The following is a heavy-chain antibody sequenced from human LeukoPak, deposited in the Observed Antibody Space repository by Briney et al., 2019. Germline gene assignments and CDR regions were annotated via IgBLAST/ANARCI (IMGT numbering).Heavy chain of an antibody. CDR2: ISYDGSNK. D-gene: IGHD6-19*01. V-gene: IGHV3-30-3*01. CDR3: ARDTWVIAVAGISFDY. CDR1: GFTFSSYA. Sequence: PGGSLRLSCAASGFTFSSYAMHWVRQAPGKGLEWVAVISYDGSNKYYADSVKGRFTISRDNSKNTLYLQMNSLRSDDTAVYYCARDTWVIAVAGISFDYWGQGTLVTVSS. J-gene: IGHJ4*02.